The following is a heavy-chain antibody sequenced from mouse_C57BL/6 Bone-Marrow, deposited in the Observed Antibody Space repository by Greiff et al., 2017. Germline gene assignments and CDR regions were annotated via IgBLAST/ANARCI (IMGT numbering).Heavy chain of an antibody. Sequence: QVQLQQSGAELVRPGTSVKMSCKASGYTFTNYWIGWAKQRPGHGLEWIGDIYPGGGYTNYNEKFKGKATLTADKSSSTAYMQFSSLTSEDSAIYYCAREGGDGYFQSAYWGQGTLVTVSA. CDR2: IYPGGGYT. V-gene: IGHV1-63*01. CDR3: AREGGDGYFQSAY. J-gene: IGHJ3*01. D-gene: IGHD2-3*01. CDR1: GYTFTNYW.